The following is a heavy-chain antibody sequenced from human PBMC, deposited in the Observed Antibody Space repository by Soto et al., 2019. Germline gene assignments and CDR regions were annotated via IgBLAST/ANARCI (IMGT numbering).Heavy chain of an antibody. Sequence: SETLSLTCAVYGGSFSGYYWSWIRQPPGKGLEWIGEINHSGSTNYNPSLKSRVTISVDTSKNQFSLKLSSVTAADTAMYYCARARIQLWLSTYYYYYGMDVWGQGTTVTVSS. V-gene: IGHV4-34*01. CDR1: GGSFSGYY. CDR3: ARARIQLWLSTYYYYYGMDV. CDR2: INHSGST. D-gene: IGHD5-18*01. J-gene: IGHJ6*02.